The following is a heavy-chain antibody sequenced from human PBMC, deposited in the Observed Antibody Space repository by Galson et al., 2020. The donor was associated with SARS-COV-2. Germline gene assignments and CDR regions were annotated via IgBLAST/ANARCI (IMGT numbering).Heavy chain of an antibody. V-gene: IGHV3-15*01. CDR2: IKSKTDGGTT. CDR1: GFTFSNAW. D-gene: IGHD3-9*01. J-gene: IGHJ4*02. CDR3: TTTPLRYFDWLYNLEDFDY. Sequence: GGSLRLSCAASGFTFSNAWMSWVRQAPGKGLEWVGRIKSKTDGGTTDYAAPVKGRFTISRDDSKNTLYLQMNSLKTEDTAVYYCTTTPLRYFDWLYNLEDFDYWGQGTLVTVSS.